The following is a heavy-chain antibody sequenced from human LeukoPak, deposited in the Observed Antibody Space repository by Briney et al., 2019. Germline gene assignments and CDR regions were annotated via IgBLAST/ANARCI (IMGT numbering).Heavy chain of an antibody. CDR3: AKDLHSIAVAGPSTIFDY. Sequence: QPGGSLRLSCAASGFTFDDYAMHWVRQAPGKGLEWVSGISWNSGSIGYADSVKGRFTISRDNAKNSLYLQMNSLRAEDMALYYCAKDLHSIAVAGPSTIFDYWGQGTLVTVSS. J-gene: IGHJ4*02. CDR1: GFTFDDYA. CDR2: ISWNSGSI. V-gene: IGHV3-9*03. D-gene: IGHD6-19*01.